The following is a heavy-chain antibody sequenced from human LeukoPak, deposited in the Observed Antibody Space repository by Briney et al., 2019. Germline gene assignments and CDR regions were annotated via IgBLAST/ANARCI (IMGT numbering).Heavy chain of an antibody. CDR2: IYSGGST. Sequence: GGSLRLSCAASGFSVISNYMSWVRQAPGKGLEWVSLIYSGGSTDYVDSVKGRFTISRDNSRNTLYLQMNSLRAEDTAVYYCARDGGGTYSLAFDIWGQGTMVTVSS. J-gene: IGHJ3*02. V-gene: IGHV3-53*01. CDR1: GFSVISNY. CDR3: ARDGGGTYSLAFDI. D-gene: IGHD1-26*01.